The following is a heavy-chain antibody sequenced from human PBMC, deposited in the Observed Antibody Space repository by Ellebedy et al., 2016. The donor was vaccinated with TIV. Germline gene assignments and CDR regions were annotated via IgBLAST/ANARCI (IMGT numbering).Heavy chain of an antibody. CDR2: IYSTGST. V-gene: IGHV4-59*13. Sequence: SETLSLTXSVSGDSINDYFWNWVRQPPGKGLEWIGNIYSTGSTKYNPSLQSRLVISIDTSRNQLYLSLTSVTAADTAIYFCARSRQGGYWYFDLWGRGTLVTVSS. CDR1: GDSINDYF. CDR3: ARSRQGGYWYFDL. J-gene: IGHJ2*01. D-gene: IGHD3-10*01.